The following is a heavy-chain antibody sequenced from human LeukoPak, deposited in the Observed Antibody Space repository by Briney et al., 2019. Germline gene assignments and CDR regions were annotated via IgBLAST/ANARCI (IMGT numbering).Heavy chain of an antibody. CDR2: IYYSGST. CDR3: ASTWNDDPDYYGMDV. CDR1: GGSISSYY. J-gene: IGHJ6*02. D-gene: IGHD1-1*01. V-gene: IGHV4-59*01. Sequence: SETLSLTCTVSGGSISSYYWSWIRQPPGKGLEWIGYIYYSGSTNYNPSLKSRVTISVDTSKNQFSLKLSSVTAADTAVYYCASTWNDDPDYYGMDVWGQGTTVTVSS.